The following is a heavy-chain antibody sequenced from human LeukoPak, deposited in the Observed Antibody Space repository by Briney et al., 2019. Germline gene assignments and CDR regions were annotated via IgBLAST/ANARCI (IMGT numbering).Heavy chain of an antibody. CDR1: GFTFSNNS. Sequence: GGSLRLSCAASGFTFSNNSINWVRQALGKGLEWVSYISSSSSTIYYADSVKGRFTISRDNAKNSLYLQMNSLRAEDTAVYYCARDYYDSGGYFVVDYWGQGTLVTVSS. V-gene: IGHV3-48*04. D-gene: IGHD3-22*01. CDR2: ISSSSSTI. J-gene: IGHJ4*02. CDR3: ARDYYDSGGYFVVDY.